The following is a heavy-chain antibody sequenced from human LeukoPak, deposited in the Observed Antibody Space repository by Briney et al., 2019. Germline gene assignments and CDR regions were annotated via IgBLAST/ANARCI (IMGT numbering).Heavy chain of an antibody. D-gene: IGHD3-3*01. CDR3: ARDRRAMDYDFWSGYYIGRFDP. V-gene: IGHV3-11*04. CDR2: ISSSGSTI. CDR1: GFTFSDYY. J-gene: IGHJ5*02. Sequence: GGSLRLSCAASGFTFSDYYMSWIRQAPGKGLEWASYISSSGSTIYYADSVKGRFTISRDNAKNSLYLQMNSLRAEDTAVYYCARDRRAMDYDFWSGYYIGRFDPWGQGTLVTVSS.